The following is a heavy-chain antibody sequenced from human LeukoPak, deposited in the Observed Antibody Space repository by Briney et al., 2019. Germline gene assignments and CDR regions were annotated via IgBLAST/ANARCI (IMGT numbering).Heavy chain of an antibody. D-gene: IGHD3-22*01. CDR3: ARAVSGGYYDSSGYYFAGNAFDI. J-gene: IGHJ3*02. CDR2: INHSGST. CDR1: GGSFSGYY. Sequence: SETLSLTCAVYGGSFSGYYWSWIRQPPGKGLEWIGEINHSGSTNYNPSLKSRVTISVDTSKNQFSLKLSSVTAADTAVYYCARAVSGGYYDSSGYYFAGNAFDIWGQGTMVTVSS. V-gene: IGHV4-34*01.